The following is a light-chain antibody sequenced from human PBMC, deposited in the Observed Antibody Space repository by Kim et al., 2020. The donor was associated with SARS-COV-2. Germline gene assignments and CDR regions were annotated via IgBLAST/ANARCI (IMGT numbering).Light chain of an antibody. CDR3: QAWDSSTAV. V-gene: IGLV3-1*01. CDR2: QDT. CDR1: KLGDKY. Sequence: VSPGQTASITRSGDKLGDKYACWYQQKPGRAPVLVIYQDTKRPSGIPERFSGSNSGNTATLTISGTQAMDEADYYCQAWDSSTAVFGGGTQLTVL. J-gene: IGLJ3*02.